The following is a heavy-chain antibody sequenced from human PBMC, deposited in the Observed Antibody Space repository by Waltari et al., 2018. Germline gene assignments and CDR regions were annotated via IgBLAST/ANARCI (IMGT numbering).Heavy chain of an antibody. CDR3: ARWRSXXFWYFEL. V-gene: IGHV3-66*02. CDR1: GFXINYNX. J-gene: IGHJ2*01. D-gene: IGHD1-26*01. CDR2: IYAVGDX. Sequence: EVRLVESXGELVRQGGSXRLSCXASGFXINYNXRTWVRQAPGKWLGWVSVIYAVGDXYYADTVKARFTXSRXTSXXXVXLQMNDVXXXDTAXYYCARWRSXXFWYFELXGRGTLVTVXS.